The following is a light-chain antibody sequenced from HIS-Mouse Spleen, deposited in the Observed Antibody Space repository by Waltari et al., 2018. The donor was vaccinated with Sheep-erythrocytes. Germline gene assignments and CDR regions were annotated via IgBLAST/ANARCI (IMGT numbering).Light chain of an antibody. J-gene: IGKJ1*01. Sequence: IVLTQSPATLSLSPGERATLSCRASQSVSSYLAWYQQKPGQAPRLLIYDASNRATGIPARFSGSGSGTDFTLTISSLEPEDFAVYYCQQRSNWPQPWTFGQGTKVEIK. V-gene: IGKV3-11*01. CDR3: QQRSNWPQPWT. CDR1: QSVSSY. CDR2: DAS.